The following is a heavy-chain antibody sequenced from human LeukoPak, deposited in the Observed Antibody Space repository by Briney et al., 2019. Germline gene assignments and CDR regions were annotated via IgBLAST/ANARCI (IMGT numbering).Heavy chain of an antibody. J-gene: IGHJ6*02. CDR2: IYSGGST. CDR3: ARDPLVYQKTYYYGMDV. D-gene: IGHD2-2*02. V-gene: IGHV3-66*01. CDR1: GFTVSSNY. Sequence: GGSLRLSCAAPGFTVSSNYMSWVRQAPGKGLEWVSVIYSGGSTYYADSVKGRFTISRDNSKNTLYLQMNSLRAEDTAVYYCARDPLVYQKTYYYGMDVWGQGTTVTVSS.